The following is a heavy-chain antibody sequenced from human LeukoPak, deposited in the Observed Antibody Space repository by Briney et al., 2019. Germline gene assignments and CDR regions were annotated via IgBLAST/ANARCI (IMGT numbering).Heavy chain of an antibody. CDR1: GGSISGGY. J-gene: IGHJ4*02. D-gene: IGHD6-13*01. CDR3: ARARYSSSFTYFDY. CDR2: ILSSANP. V-gene: IGHV4-4*07. Sequence: SETLSLTCTVSGGSISGGYWSWIRQPAGEGLEWIGRILSSANPSYNPSLKSRVTMSVDTSKNQFSLKLSSVTAADTAVYYCARARYSSSFTYFDYWGQGTLVTVSS.